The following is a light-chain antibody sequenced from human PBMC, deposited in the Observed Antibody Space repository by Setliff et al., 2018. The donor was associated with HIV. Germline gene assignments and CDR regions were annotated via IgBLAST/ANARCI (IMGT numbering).Light chain of an antibody. Sequence: QSALPQPASVSGSPGQSITISCSGTSSDIGGYNYVSWYQQHPGKVPKLMIFDVSNRPSGVSNRFSGSKSSNTASLTISGLQAEDEADYYCSAYTSSGSLGVFGTGTKVTVL. CDR2: DVS. CDR1: SSDIGGYNY. CDR3: SAYTSSGSLGV. V-gene: IGLV2-14*03. J-gene: IGLJ1*01.